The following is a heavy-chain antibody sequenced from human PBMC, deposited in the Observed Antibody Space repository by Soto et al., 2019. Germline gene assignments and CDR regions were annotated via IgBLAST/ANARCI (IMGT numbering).Heavy chain of an antibody. V-gene: IGHV3-30*18. CDR3: AEANVKYYYDGRVNGIDV. CDR1: GFTFNDYG. D-gene: IGHD3-22*01. Sequence: QVQLVESGGGVVQPGTSLRLSCAASGFTFNDYGMHWVRQAPGKGLEWVAVISYDENNKLDADFVEGRFTISRDNSKNTLYLEMNGLRSEDTAVYYCAEANVKYYYDGRVNGIDVWGQGTMVTVSS. CDR2: ISYDENNK. J-gene: IGHJ3*01.